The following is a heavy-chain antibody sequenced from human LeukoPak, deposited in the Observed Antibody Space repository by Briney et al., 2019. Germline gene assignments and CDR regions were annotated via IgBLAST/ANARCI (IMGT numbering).Heavy chain of an antibody. D-gene: IGHD3/OR15-3a*01. J-gene: IGHJ4*02. CDR1: GDSISSGDYY. V-gene: IGHV4-61*02. Sequence: SETLSLTCTVSGDSISSGDYYWSWIRQPAGTGLEWIGRISSSGSTNYNPSLKSRVTKSVDTSKNQFSLKLTSVTAADTAVYYCARQTGSGLFILPGGQGTLVTVSS. CDR2: ISSSGST. CDR3: ARQTGSGLFILP.